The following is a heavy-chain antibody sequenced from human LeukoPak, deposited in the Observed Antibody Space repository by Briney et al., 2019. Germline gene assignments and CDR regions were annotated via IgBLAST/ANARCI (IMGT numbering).Heavy chain of an antibody. CDR1: GFTFGSYW. CDR2: INSDASTI. Sequence: GGSLRLSCAASGFTFGSYWMHWVRHAPGKGPVWVSHINSDASTIDYADSVKGRFTISRDNAKNTLYLQMNSLRAEDTAVYYCVRDQDGGFDSWGQGTLVTVSS. CDR3: VRDQDGGFDS. J-gene: IGHJ4*02. V-gene: IGHV3-74*01.